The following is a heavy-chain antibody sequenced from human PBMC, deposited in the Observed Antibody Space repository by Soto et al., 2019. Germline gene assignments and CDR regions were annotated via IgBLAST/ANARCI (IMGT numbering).Heavy chain of an antibody. CDR1: GFSFEDYA. Sequence: EVQLVESGGGLVQPGRSLRLSRAASGFSFEDYAMHWVRQAPGKGLEWVSGIAWNSDIIGYVDSVKGRFTISRDNGKNSLYLQINSLRPEDTALYYFAKDHYGMAIYGMDVWGQGTTVTVSS. CDR3: AKDHYGMAIYGMDV. CDR2: IAWNSDII. D-gene: IGHD3-10*01. J-gene: IGHJ6*02. V-gene: IGHV3-9*01.